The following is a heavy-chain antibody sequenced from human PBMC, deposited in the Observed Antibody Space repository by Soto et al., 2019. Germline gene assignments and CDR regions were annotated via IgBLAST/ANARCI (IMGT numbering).Heavy chain of an antibody. CDR2: INPLKGDT. V-gene: IGHV1-18*01. CDR1: GYTFTTYC. J-gene: IGHJ3*01. CDR3: SRVKVPAAVLGAFDV. Sequence: QAQLVQSGGEMKKAGASVKVSCKASGYTFTTYCITWVRQAPGQGLDWMGWINPLKGDTKSAANLQDRVTMTTDTSTRTAYMALRSLRADATAVYYCSRVKVPAAVLGAFDVWGQGKLVTVSS. D-gene: IGHD2-2*01.